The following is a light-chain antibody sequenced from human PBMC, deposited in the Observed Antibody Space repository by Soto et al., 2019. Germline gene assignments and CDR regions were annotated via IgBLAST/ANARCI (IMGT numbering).Light chain of an antibody. CDR2: GAS. J-gene: IGKJ4*01. CDR1: KSVSSN. Sequence: EIVMTQSPATLSVSPGERATLSCGASKSVSSNLDWYQQKPGQAPRLLIYGASTRATGIPARFSGSGSGTEFTLTISSLQSEDFAVYYCQQYNNWPLTFGGGTKVEIK. V-gene: IGKV3-15*01. CDR3: QQYNNWPLT.